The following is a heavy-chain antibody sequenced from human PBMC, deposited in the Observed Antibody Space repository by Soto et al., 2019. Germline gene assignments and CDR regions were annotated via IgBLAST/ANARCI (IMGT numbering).Heavy chain of an antibody. CDR1: GFIFTSSS. CDR3: AGGDSSGYYGG. D-gene: IGHD3-22*01. CDR2: ITVGTGNT. Sequence: SVKVSCKASGFIFTSSSVQWARQARGQRLEWIGWITVGTGNTNYAQKFQERVTITRDMSTSTAYMELSNLRSEDTAIYYCAGGDSSGYYGGWGQGTQVTVSS. J-gene: IGHJ4*02. V-gene: IGHV1-58*01.